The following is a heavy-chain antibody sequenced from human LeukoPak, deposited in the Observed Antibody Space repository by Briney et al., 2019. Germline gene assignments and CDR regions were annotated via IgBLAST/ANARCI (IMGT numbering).Heavy chain of an antibody. Sequence: GGSLRLSCAASGFSFSDYYMSWIRQAPGKGLEWVSYINGTSNSIYYADSVKGRFTISRDNAKNSLYLQMNSLRAEDTAVYYCVRDVYYDFWSGYHPFDYWGQGTLVTVSS. J-gene: IGHJ4*02. V-gene: IGHV3-11*01. CDR2: INGTSNSI. D-gene: IGHD3-3*01. CDR1: GFSFSDYY. CDR3: VRDVYYDFWSGYHPFDY.